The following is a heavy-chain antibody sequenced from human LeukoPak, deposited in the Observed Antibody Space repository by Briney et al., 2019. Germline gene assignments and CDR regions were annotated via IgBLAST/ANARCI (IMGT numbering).Heavy chain of an antibody. CDR1: GFTFSSYA. CDR3: ARALVTVQLERRVYYYYYGMDV. J-gene: IGHJ6*02. CDR2: ISYDGSNK. D-gene: IGHD1-1*01. Sequence: GGSLRLSCAASGFTFSSYAMHWVRQAPGKGLEWVAVISYDGSNKYYAGSVKGRFTISRDNSKNTLYLQMNSLRAEDTAVYYCARALVTVQLERRVYYYYYGMDVWGQGTTVTVSS. V-gene: IGHV3-30-3*01.